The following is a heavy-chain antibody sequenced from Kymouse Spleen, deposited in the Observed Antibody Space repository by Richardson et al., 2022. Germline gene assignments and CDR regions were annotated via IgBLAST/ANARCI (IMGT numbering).Heavy chain of an antibody. CDR3: ARTGEGAFDI. V-gene: IGHV4-34*01. D-gene: IGHD7-27*02. CDR1: GGSFSGYY. J-gene: IGHJ3*02. CDR2: INHSGST. Sequence: QVQLQQWGAGLLKPSETLSLTCAVYGGSFSGYYWSWIRQPPGKGLEWIGEINHSGSTNYNPSLKSRVTISVDTSKNQFSLKLSSVTAADTAVYYCARTGEGAFDIWGQGTMVTVSS.